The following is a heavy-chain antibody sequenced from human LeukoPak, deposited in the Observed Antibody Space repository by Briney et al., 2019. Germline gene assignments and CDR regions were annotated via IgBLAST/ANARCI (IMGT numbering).Heavy chain of an antibody. Sequence: GGSLRLSCAASGFTFRTYTLNWVRQAPGQGLEWVSSISSSSSGINYADSVRGRFTISRDNAKNSLYLQMNSLRAEDTAIYYCARRIVLAGICDAFDIWGQGTVVTVSS. CDR1: GFTFRTYT. J-gene: IGHJ3*02. D-gene: IGHD6-19*01. V-gene: IGHV3-21*01. CDR3: ARRIVLAGICDAFDI. CDR2: ISSSSSGI.